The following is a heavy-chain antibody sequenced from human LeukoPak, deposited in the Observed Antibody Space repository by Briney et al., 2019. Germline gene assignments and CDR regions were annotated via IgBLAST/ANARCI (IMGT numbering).Heavy chain of an antibody. CDR2: IYSGGST. V-gene: IGHV3-53*01. J-gene: IGHJ6*02. CDR1: GFTASSNY. D-gene: IGHD5-18*01. CDR3: ASLTAMVPTYYYGMDV. Sequence: GGSLRLSCAASGFTASSNYMSWVRQAPGKGLEWVSVIYSGGSTYYADSVKGRFTISRDNSKNTLYLQTNSLRAEDTAVYYCASLTAMVPTYYYGMDVWGQGTTVTVSS.